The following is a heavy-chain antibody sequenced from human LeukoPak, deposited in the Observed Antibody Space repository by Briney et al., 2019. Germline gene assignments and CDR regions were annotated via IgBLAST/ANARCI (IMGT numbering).Heavy chain of an antibody. V-gene: IGHV1-18*01. CDR1: GYTFTSYG. CDR3: ARDVAPGTASRDDAFDI. Sequence: ASVKVSCKASGYTFTSYGINWGRQAPGQGLEWMGWISPYNGNTNYAQNLQGRVTMTTDTSTRTAHMEVRGLRSDDTAVYYCARDVAPGTASRDDAFDIWGQGTMVTVSS. CDR2: ISPYNGNT. J-gene: IGHJ3*02. D-gene: IGHD3-10*01.